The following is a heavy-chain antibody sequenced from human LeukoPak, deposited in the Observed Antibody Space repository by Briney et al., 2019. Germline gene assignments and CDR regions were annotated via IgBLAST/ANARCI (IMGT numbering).Heavy chain of an antibody. CDR1: GFTFSSYA. CDR3: ARSDYGGNSGSLDY. D-gene: IGHD4-23*01. CDR2: ISYDGSNK. Sequence: GGSLRLSCAASGFTFSSYAMHWVRQAPGKGLEWVAVISYDGSNKYYADSVKGRFTISRDNSKNTLYLQMNSLRAEDTAVYYCARSDYGGNSGSLDYWGQGTLVTVSS. V-gene: IGHV3-30*07. J-gene: IGHJ4*02.